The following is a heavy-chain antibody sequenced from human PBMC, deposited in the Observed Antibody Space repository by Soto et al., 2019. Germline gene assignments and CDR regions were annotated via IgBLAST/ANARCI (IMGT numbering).Heavy chain of an antibody. D-gene: IGHD6-19*01. V-gene: IGHV1-46*01. CDR2: INPAPGST. CDR3: ARGGWAGYSSDGGFDI. CDR1: GFTFTNYY. J-gene: IGHJ4*02. Sequence: QVQLVQSGAEVKKSGAAVKISCKTSGFTFTNYYLHWVRQAPGQGLEWMGLINPAPGSTNYAEQVQCRVTMTRDMASNTIYMQLGRLTSEATGVYYCARGGWAGYSSDGGFDIWGPGTHITVS.